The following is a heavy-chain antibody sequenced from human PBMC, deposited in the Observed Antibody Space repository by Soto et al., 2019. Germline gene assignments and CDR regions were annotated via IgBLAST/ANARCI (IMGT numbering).Heavy chain of an antibody. CDR2: IYPGDSDT. CDR3: ARGLGLRSAPSGMDV. CDR1: GYDITSYW. D-gene: IGHD3-16*01. J-gene: IGHJ6*02. V-gene: IGHV5-51*01. Sequence: PGKPLKDSCKGSGYDITSYWLGWLRQMPGKGLEWMGIIYPGDSDTRYSPSFQGQVTISADKSISTAYLQWSSLKASDTAMYYCARGLGLRSAPSGMDVWCQGATLTVSS.